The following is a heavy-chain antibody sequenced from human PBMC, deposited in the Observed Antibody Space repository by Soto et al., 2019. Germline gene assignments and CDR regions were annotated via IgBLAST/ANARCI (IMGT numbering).Heavy chain of an antibody. CDR3: ARAYGGFDNGLDV. CDR1: GDSIRSYY. CDR2: IYYSGST. Sequence: LSLTCTVSGDSIRSYYWTWIRQPPGKGLELIGYIYYSGSTRYNPSLKSRVTISVDMSKNQFSLKLSSVIAADTAVYYCARAYGGFDNGLDVWGQGTAVTVSS. V-gene: IGHV4-59*01. J-gene: IGHJ6*02. D-gene: IGHD5-12*01.